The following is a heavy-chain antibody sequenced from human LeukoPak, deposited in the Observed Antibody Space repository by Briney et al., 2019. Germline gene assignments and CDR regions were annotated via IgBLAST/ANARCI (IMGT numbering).Heavy chain of an antibody. CDR2: IYPGDSDT. Sequence: GESLKISCKGSGYNFNNSWIGWVRQMPGKGLEWMGIIYPGDSDTRYRPSFQGQVTISADKSITTAYLQWSSLKASDTAMYYCARLASYGSLRSNWFDPWGQGTLVTVSS. CDR1: GYNFNNSW. J-gene: IGHJ5*02. V-gene: IGHV5-51*01. CDR3: ARLASYGSLRSNWFDP. D-gene: IGHD5-18*01.